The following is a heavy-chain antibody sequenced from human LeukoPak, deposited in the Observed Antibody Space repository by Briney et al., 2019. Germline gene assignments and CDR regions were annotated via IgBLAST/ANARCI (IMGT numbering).Heavy chain of an antibody. Sequence: SVRVSCKASGGTFSSYAMSWVRQAPGQGLEWMGGIIPIFGTANYAQKFQGRVTITADESTSTAYMELSSLRSEDTAVYYCASEYYDILTGYSGGMDVWGQGTTVTVSS. J-gene: IGHJ6*02. CDR3: ASEYYDILTGYSGGMDV. V-gene: IGHV1-69*13. CDR2: IIPIFGTA. D-gene: IGHD3-9*01. CDR1: GGTFSSYA.